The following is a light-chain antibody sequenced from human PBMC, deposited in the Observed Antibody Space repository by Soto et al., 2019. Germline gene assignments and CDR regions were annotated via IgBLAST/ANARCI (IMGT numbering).Light chain of an antibody. CDR3: QQYNNWPPIT. CDR2: GAS. Sequence: EIVMIQFPAILYVSPGERATLSCRASQSVSSNLAWYQQNPGQATRLLIYGASTRATGIPARFSGSGSGTEFTLTISSLQSENFAVYYSQQYNNWPPITFGQGTRLEIK. CDR1: QSVSSN. J-gene: IGKJ5*01. V-gene: IGKV3-15*01.